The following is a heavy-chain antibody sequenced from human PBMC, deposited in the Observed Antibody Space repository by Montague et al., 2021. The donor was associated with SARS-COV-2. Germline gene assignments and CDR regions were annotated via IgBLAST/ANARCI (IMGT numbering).Heavy chain of an antibody. V-gene: IGHV4-39*01. CDR2: IYYHGNT. D-gene: IGHD3-10*01. J-gene: IGHJ4*02. Sequence: SETLFLTCSVSGESISSSDHYWAWLRQPQGKGLEWDGSIYYHGNTYYNPSLKSTLTISVDTSQDEISLRLTSATAAATALYYCARQRLLRVARHPKDFDSWGQGTLVTVSS. CDR1: GESISSSDHY. CDR3: ARQRLLRVARHPKDFDS.